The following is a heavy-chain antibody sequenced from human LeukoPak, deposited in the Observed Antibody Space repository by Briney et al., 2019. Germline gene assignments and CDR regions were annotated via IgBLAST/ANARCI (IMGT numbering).Heavy chain of an antibody. CDR1: GGSFSGYY. CDR2: INHSGST. V-gene: IGHV4-34*01. J-gene: IGHJ4*02. Sequence: SETLSLTCAVYGGSFSGYYWSWIRQPPGKGLEWIGEINHSGSTNYNPSLKSRVTISVDTSKNQFSLKLSSVTAADTAVYYCANPARDFADSGAITWWGQGTLVTVSS. CDR3: ANPARDFADSGAITW. D-gene: IGHD4-17*01.